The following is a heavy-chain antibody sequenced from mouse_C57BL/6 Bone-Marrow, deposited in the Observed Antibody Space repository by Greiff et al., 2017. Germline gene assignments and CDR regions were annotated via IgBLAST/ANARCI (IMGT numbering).Heavy chain of an antibody. CDR3: ARESNLHYYGSSFFAY. D-gene: IGHD1-1*01. V-gene: IGHV5-17*01. Sequence: EVKLVESGGGLVKPGGSLKLSCAASGFTFSDYGMHWVRQAPEKGLEWVAYISSGSSTIYYADTVKGRFTISRDNAKNTLFLQMTSLRSEDTAIYYCARESNLHYYGSSFFAYWGQGTLVTVSA. CDR2: ISSGSSTI. CDR1: GFTFSDYG. J-gene: IGHJ3*01.